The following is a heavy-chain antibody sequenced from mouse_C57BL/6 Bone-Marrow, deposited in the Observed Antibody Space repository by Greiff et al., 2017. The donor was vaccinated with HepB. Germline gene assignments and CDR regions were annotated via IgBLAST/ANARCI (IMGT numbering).Heavy chain of an antibody. D-gene: IGHD2-4*01. J-gene: IGHJ2*01. V-gene: IGHV1-59*01. CDR1: GYTFTSYW. CDR2: IDPSDSYT. CDR3: ARSGDDYDY. Sequence: QVQLQQPGAELVRPGTSVKLSCKASGYTFTSYWMHWVKQRPGQGLEWIGVIDPSDSYTNYNQKFKGKATLTVDTSSSTAYMQLSSLTSEDSAVYYCARSGDDYDYGGQGTTLTVSS.